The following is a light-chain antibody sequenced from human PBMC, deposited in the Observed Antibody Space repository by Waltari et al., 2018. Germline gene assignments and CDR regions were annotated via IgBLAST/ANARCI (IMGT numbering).Light chain of an antibody. V-gene: IGKV3-11*01. CDR3: QQRRDWPLT. CDR2: DTS. J-gene: IGKJ4*01. Sequence: VLTQSPAILSLSPGERASLSCRASQSVTNYLAWYQQKPGQAPRLLIYDTSNRATGIPARFSGSGFGTDFTLTISSLEPEDFVVYYCQQRRDWPLTFGGGTKVEIK. CDR1: QSVTNY.